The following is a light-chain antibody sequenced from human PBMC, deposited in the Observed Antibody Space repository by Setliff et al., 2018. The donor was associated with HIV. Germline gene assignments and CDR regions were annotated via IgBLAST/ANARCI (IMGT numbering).Light chain of an antibody. CDR1: SNDIGRSNY. CDR2: DVN. V-gene: IGLV2-14*03. J-gene: IGLJ1*01. Sequence: QSALAQPAYVTGAPGQSITISCTGTSNDIGRSNYVSWYKQFPGKGPTLVIFDVNQRPSGVSNRFSGSKSGTIASLIISGLQAEDGADYFCCSYSRGCTYVFGTGTKVTVL. CDR3: CSYSRGCTYV.